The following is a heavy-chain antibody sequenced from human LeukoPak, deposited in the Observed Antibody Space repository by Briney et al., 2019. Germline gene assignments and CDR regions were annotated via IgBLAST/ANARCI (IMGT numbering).Heavy chain of an antibody. D-gene: IGHD5-12*01. Sequence: WGSLRLSCAVSGFTFSHYAMSWVRQAPGTGLEWVGSLTDSGDATIYADSVKGRLTISRDNSNSTLYLHISGLRDEDTAVYYCARGYSHNSGGWLDPWGQGTLVTVSS. V-gene: IGHV3-23*01. CDR2: LTDSGDAT. J-gene: IGHJ5*02. CDR1: GFTFSHYA. CDR3: ARGYSHNSGGWLDP.